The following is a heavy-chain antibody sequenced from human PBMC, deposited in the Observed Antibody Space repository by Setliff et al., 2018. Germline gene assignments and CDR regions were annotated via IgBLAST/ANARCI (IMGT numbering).Heavy chain of an antibody. CDR2: INHSGST. D-gene: IGHD1-1*01. J-gene: IGHJ4*02. Sequence: KASETLSLTCAASGGTFSDYYWTWIRQPPGKGLGWIGEINHSGSTNYNPSLKSRVSISVDTSKNQFSLKLNSVTVADTAVYFCARGVRTGHLDSWGQGTLVTVSS. CDR3: ARGVRTGHLDS. CDR1: GGTFSDYY. V-gene: IGHV4-34*01.